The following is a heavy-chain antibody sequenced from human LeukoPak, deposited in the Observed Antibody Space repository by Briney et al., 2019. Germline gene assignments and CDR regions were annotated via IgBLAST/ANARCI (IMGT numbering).Heavy chain of an antibody. J-gene: IGHJ4*02. D-gene: IGHD3-3*01. CDR2: IFPGDSDT. CDR3: ARPDYDFWSGYYLGY. Sequence: GETLKISCKASVFSFTNYWIAWVRQTPGQGLEWMGIIFPGDSDTRYSPSFQGQVTISADKSISTAYLQWSSLKASDTAMYYCARPDYDFWSGYYLGYWGQGTLVTVSS. V-gene: IGHV5-51*01. CDR1: VFSFTNYW.